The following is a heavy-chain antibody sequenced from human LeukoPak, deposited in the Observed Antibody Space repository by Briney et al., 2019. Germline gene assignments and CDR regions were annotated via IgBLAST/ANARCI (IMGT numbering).Heavy chain of an antibody. CDR3: ARGLGEFDY. V-gene: IGHV4-34*01. Sequence: SETLSLTCAVYGGSFSGYYWSWIRQPPGKGLEWIGEINHSGGTNYNPSLKSRVTISVDTSKNQFSLRLSSVTAADTAVYYCARGLGEFDYWGQGTLVTVSS. D-gene: IGHD2-21*01. CDR1: GGSFSGYY. CDR2: INHSGGT. J-gene: IGHJ4*02.